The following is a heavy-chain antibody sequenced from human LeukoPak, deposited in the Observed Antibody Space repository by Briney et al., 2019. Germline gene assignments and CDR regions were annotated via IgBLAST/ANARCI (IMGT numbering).Heavy chain of an antibody. Sequence: PSETLSLTCAVYGGSFSGYYWSWIRQPPGKGLEWIGEINHSGSTNYNPSLKSRVTISVDTSKNQFSLKLSSVTAADTAVYYCARGPVRGVITSYFDYWGQGTLVTVSS. V-gene: IGHV4-34*01. CDR2: INHSGST. CDR3: ARGPVRGVITSYFDY. D-gene: IGHD3-10*01. CDR1: GGSFSGYY. J-gene: IGHJ4*02.